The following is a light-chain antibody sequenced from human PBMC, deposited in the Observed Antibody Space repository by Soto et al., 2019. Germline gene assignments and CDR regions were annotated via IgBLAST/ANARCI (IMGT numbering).Light chain of an antibody. CDR2: DAS. Sequence: DIQVSQSPSTLSASVGETGTVTCRASQSVRCWLAWYQQKPGKAPKLLIYDASNVETGVPSRFSGSGSGTDFTFAISSLQPEDIATYYCQQYDNLPLFGGGTKVDIK. CDR3: QQYDNLPL. CDR1: QSVRCW. J-gene: IGKJ4*01. V-gene: IGKV1-33*01.